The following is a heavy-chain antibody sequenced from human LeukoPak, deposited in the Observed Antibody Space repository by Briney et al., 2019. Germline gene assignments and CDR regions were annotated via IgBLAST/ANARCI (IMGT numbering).Heavy chain of an antibody. D-gene: IGHD3-10*01. Sequence: PGGSLRLSCAASGFTFSIYWMHWVRQAPGKGLVWVSHINSDGSTTNYADSVKGRFTISRDNAKNTLYLQRNNLRAEDTALYYCARVRTNSYGLDYWGQGTLVTVSS. CDR2: INSDGSTT. J-gene: IGHJ4*02. CDR1: GFTFSIYW. V-gene: IGHV3-74*01. CDR3: ARVRTNSYGLDY.